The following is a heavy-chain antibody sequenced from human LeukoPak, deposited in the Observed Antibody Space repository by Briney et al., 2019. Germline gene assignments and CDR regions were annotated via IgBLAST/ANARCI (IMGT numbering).Heavy chain of an antibody. V-gene: IGHV3-20*01. D-gene: IGHD3-3*01. CDR1: GFTFNNYA. CDR3: AKTLRDLEWLTGELDV. J-gene: IGHJ6*02. CDR2: ISWKGDTT. Sequence: PGGSLRLSCAASGFTFNNYAMTWVRQTPGKGPEWVSLISWKGDTTAYADSVKGRFTISRDNSKSTLYLQMNSLRAGDTAVYHCAKTLRDLEWLTGELDVWGQGTAVTVSS.